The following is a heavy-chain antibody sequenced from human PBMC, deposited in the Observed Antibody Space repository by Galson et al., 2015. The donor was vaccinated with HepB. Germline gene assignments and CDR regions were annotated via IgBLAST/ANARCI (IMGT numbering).Heavy chain of an antibody. CDR1: GFTFSRYG. V-gene: IGHV3-30*18. D-gene: IGHD5-18*01. CDR3: AKGLPLDY. CDR2: ISYDGSNK. Sequence: SLRLSCAASGFTFSRYGMHWVRQAPGKGLEWVAVISYDGSNKYYADSVKGRFTISRDNSKNTLYLQMNSLRAEDTAVYYCAKGLPLDYWGQGTLVTVSS. J-gene: IGHJ4*02.